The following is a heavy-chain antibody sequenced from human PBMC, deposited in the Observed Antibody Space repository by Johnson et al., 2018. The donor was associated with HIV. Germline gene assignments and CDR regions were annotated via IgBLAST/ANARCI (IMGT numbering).Heavy chain of an antibody. J-gene: IGHJ3*02. Sequence: VQLVESGGGLVQPGGSLRLSCAASGFTVSSNYMSWVRQAPGKGLEWVSYISSSSSPIYYADSVKGRFTISRDNSKNTLYLQMNSLRAEDTAVYYCARASDAFDIWGQGTMVTVSS. CDR2: ISSSSSPI. V-gene: IGHV3-48*01. CDR3: ARASDAFDI. CDR1: GFTVSSNY.